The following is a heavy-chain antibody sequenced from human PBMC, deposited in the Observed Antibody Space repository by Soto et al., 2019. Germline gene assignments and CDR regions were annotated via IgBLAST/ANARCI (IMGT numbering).Heavy chain of an antibody. CDR3: ARPTLSYYYHGLDI. V-gene: IGHV4-4*02. Sequence: PEETRSLTCAVSGGSVSINNWWSWVRQPPGKGLEWIGDIYDTGSTNYNPSLKSRVRMSLDKSKNHFYLNLTSVIAADTAVYYCARPTLSYYYHGLDIWGQGTTVTVSS. J-gene: IGHJ6*02. CDR1: GGSVSINNW. D-gene: IGHD2-15*01. CDR2: IYDTGST.